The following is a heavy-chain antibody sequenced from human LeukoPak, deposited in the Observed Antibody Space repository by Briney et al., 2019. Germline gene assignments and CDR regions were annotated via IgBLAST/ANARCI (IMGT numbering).Heavy chain of an antibody. V-gene: IGHV6-1*01. CDR1: GDSFSSNSAA. CDR3: ARDIYPLSYMDV. Sequence: SQTLSLTCAISGDSFSSNSAAWNWIRQSPSRGLEWLGRTYYRSKWYNDYAVSVKSRITINPDTSKNQFSLKLSSVTAADTAVYYCARDIYPLSYMDVWGKGTTVTVSS. D-gene: IGHD3-9*01. CDR2: TYYRSKWYN. J-gene: IGHJ6*03.